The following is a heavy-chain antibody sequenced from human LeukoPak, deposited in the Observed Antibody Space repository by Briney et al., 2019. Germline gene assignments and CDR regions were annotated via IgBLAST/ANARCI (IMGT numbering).Heavy chain of an antibody. CDR2: ISSSGGST. CDR1: GFTFSSYA. D-gene: IGHD3-3*01. CDR3: AKDSYVLRFLEWPKVYMDV. J-gene: IGHJ6*03. Sequence: GGSLRLSCAASGFTFSSYAMSWVRQAPGKGLEWVSAISSSGGSTYYADSVKGRFTISRDNSKNTLYLQMNSLRAEDTAVYYCAKDSYVLRFLEWPKVYMDVWGKGTTVTVSS. V-gene: IGHV3-23*01.